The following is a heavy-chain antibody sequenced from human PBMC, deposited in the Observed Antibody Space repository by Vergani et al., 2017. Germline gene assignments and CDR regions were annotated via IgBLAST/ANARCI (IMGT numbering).Heavy chain of an antibody. D-gene: IGHD2-21*01. V-gene: IGHV3-33*01. CDR1: GFTFSTYA. CDR3: VREDSYCGSTTYRNPSYVYYRHMNV. J-gene: IGHJ6*03. CDR2: IYYDGSKK. Sequence: QVQLVESGGGVVQPGRSLRLSCTSSGFTFSTYAMHWVRQAPGKGLEWVAIIYYDGSKKYYADSVKGRFTISRDNSRNTLDLLMSSLRAEDTAIYYCVREDSYCGSTTYRNPSYVYYRHMNVWGEETTVANSS.